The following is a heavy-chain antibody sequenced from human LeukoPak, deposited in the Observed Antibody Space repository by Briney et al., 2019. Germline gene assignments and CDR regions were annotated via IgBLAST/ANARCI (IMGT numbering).Heavy chain of an antibody. CDR2: IYYSGST. V-gene: IGHV4-39*01. J-gene: IGHJ4*02. CDR1: GGSISSSSYY. Sequence: SETLSLTCTVSGGSISSSSYYWGWIRQPPGKGLEWIGSIYYSGSTYYNPSLKSRVTISVDTSKNQFSLKLSSVTAADTAVYYCARVVTTSAFHLDYWGQGTLVTVSS. CDR3: ARVVTTSAFHLDY. D-gene: IGHD5-12*01.